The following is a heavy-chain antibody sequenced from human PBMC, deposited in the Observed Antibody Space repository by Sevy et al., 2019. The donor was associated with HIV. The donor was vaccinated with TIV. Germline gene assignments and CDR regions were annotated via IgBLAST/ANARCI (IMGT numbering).Heavy chain of an antibody. CDR1: GFTFSSYS. CDR2: ISSSSSTI. V-gene: IGHV3-48*02. Sequence: GGSLRLSCAASGFTFSSYSMNWVRQAPGKGLEWVSYISSSSSTIYYADSVKGRFTISRDNAKNSLYLQMNSLRDKDTAVYYCARDDDYMDVWGKGTTVTVSS. CDR3: ARDDDYMDV. J-gene: IGHJ6*03.